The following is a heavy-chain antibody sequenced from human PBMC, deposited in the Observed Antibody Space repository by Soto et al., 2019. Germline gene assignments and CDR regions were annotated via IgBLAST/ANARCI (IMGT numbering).Heavy chain of an antibody. CDR3: AKDILGPTALYYYYGMDV. D-gene: IGHD3-16*01. CDR2: ISWDGGST. Sequence: LRLSCAASGFTFDDYTMHWVRQAPGKGLEWVSLISWDGGSTYYADSVKGRFTISRDNSKNSLYLQMNSLRTEDTALYYCAKDILGPTALYYYYGMDVWGQGTTVTVSS. V-gene: IGHV3-43*01. J-gene: IGHJ6*02. CDR1: GFTFDDYT.